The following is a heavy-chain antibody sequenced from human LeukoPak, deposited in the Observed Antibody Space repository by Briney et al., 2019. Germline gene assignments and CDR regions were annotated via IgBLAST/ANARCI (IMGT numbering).Heavy chain of an antibody. CDR2: IRYDGSNK. Sequence: PGGSLRLSCAASGFTFSSYGMHWVRQAPGKGLEWVAFIRYDGSNKYYADSVKGRFTISRDNSKNTLYLQMNSLRAEDTAVYYCAKNTRTGYYTSLDYWGQGTLVTVSS. CDR1: GFTFSSYG. D-gene: IGHD3/OR15-3a*01. V-gene: IGHV3-30*02. CDR3: AKNTRTGYYTSLDY. J-gene: IGHJ4*02.